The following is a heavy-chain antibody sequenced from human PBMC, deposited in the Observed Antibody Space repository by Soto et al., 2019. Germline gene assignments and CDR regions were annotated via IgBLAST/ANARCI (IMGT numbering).Heavy chain of an antibody. J-gene: IGHJ6*02. V-gene: IGHV3-23*01. CDR1: GFTFSSYA. Sequence: PVGSLRLSCAASGFTFSSYAMSWVRQAPGKGLEWVSAISGSGGSTYYADSVKGRFTISRDNSKNTLYLQMNSLRAEDTAVYYCAKGPPITIFGVVIPHYYYGMGVWGQGTTVTVS. D-gene: IGHD3-3*01. CDR2: ISGSGGST. CDR3: AKGPPITIFGVVIPHYYYGMGV.